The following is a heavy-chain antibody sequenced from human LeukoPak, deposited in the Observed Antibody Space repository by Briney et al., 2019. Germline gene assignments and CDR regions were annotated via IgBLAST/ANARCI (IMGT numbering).Heavy chain of an antibody. D-gene: IGHD1-26*01. Sequence: GGSLRLSCAASRFAFSSYAMSWVRQAPGKGLEWVGRIKAKAHGGTIEYAAPVKGRFTISRDDSKNTLYLQMNSLKTEDTAVYYCTTDGVGVEGATYDNWGQGTLVSVSS. V-gene: IGHV3-15*01. CDR3: TTDGVGVEGATYDN. CDR2: IKAKAHGGTI. J-gene: IGHJ4*02. CDR1: RFAFSSYA.